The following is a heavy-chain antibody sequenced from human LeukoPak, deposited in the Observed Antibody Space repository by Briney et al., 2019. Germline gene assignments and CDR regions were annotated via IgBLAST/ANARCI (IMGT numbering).Heavy chain of an antibody. CDR3: ARGRFGEWDNWFDP. CDR2: INPNSGAT. V-gene: IGHV1-2*02. D-gene: IGHD3-10*01. J-gene: IGHJ5*02. Sequence: ASVKVSCKASGYTFTGYYIHWVRQAPGQGLEWMAWINPNSGATNYAQKFQGRVTMTRDTSISTAYMELRRLTSDDTAVYFCARGRFGEWDNWFDPWGQGTLVTVSS. CDR1: GYTFTGYY.